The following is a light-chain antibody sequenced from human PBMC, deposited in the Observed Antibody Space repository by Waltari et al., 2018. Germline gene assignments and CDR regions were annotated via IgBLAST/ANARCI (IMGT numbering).Light chain of an antibody. CDR2: GVT. CDR1: SSDVGGYNY. Sequence: QSALTQPPSASGSPGQSVTISCTGTSSDVGGYNYVSWYQHHPGKAPKLMIYGVTKRPSGVPDRVSGSKSGNTASLTVSGLQAEDEAEYYCSSYAGSNNVLFGGGTKLTVL. V-gene: IGLV2-8*01. J-gene: IGLJ2*01. CDR3: SSYAGSNNVL.